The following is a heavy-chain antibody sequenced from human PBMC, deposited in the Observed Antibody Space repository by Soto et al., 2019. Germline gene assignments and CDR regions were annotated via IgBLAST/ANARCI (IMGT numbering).Heavy chain of an antibody. CDR3: RRSSRYSTDV. J-gene: IGHJ6*02. Sequence: QLQLQESGPGLVKPSETLSLTCTVSGGSISSSSYWGWIRQPPGKGLEWIGSIYSIGSTYYNPSIKSRVTISVDTSKNQFSLKLSSVTAADTAVYYCRRSSRYSTDVWGQGNTVTVSS. CDR2: IYSIGST. CDR1: GGSISSSSY. V-gene: IGHV4-39*01. D-gene: IGHD6-13*01.